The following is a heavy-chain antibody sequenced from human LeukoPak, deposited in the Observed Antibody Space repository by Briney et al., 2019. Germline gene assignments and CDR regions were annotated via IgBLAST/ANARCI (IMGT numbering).Heavy chain of an antibody. D-gene: IGHD5-12*01. V-gene: IGHV1-18*01. J-gene: IGHJ4*02. Sequence: ASVKVSCKASSYTFTNYAFTRVRQAPGQGLEWMGWISAYNCNTNYAQKLQGRVTMTTDTSTSTAYMELRSLRSDDTAVYYCARGRGVATTSGALFDYWGQGTLVTVSS. CDR3: ARGRGVATTSGALFDY. CDR2: ISAYNCNT. CDR1: SYTFTNYA.